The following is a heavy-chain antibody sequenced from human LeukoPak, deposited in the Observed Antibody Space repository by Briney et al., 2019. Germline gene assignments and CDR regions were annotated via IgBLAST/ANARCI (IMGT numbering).Heavy chain of an antibody. Sequence: PGGSLRLSCAASGFTFKSYDMSWVRQVPGKGLEWVSGIRGSGISTYYADSVKGRFTISRDNSKNMLYLLMNSLRAEDTAVYYCALIGGKLLWRIDYWGQGSLVTVSS. CDR1: GFTFKSYD. J-gene: IGHJ4*02. V-gene: IGHV3-23*01. CDR3: ALIGGKLLWRIDY. CDR2: IRGSGIST. D-gene: IGHD3-10*01.